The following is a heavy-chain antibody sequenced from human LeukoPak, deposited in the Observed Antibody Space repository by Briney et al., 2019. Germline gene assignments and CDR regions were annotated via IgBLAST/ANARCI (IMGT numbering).Heavy chain of an antibody. Sequence: GSVEVSCKASGSTFTGYYMHWVRQAPGQGLEWMGWINPNSGGTNYAQKFQGRVTMTRDTSISTAYMELSRLRSDDTAVYYCARDGYSGYDSALDYWGQGTLVTVSS. CDR2: INPNSGGT. V-gene: IGHV1-2*02. D-gene: IGHD5-12*01. J-gene: IGHJ4*02. CDR1: GSTFTGYY. CDR3: ARDGYSGYDSALDY.